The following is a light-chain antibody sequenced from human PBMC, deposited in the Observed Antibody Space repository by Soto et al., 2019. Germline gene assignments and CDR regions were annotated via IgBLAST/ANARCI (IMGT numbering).Light chain of an antibody. CDR2: GNS. J-gene: IGLJ2*01. CDR3: QSYDSSLSGSNVV. CDR1: SSNIGAGYD. V-gene: IGLV1-40*01. Sequence: QHVLTQPPSVSGAPGQRVTISCTGSSSNIGAGYDVHWYQQLPGTAPKLLIYGNSNRPSGVPDRFSGSKSGTSASLAITGLQAEDEADYYCQSYDSSLSGSNVVFGGGTKVTVL.